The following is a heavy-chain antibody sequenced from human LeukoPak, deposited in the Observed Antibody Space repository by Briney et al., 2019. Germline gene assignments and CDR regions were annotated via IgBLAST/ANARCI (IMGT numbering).Heavy chain of an antibody. J-gene: IGHJ4*02. D-gene: IGHD4-17*01. CDR2: VGGYNGKT. Sequence: ASVKVSCKASGFTLISYGISWVRQAPGQGPEWMGWVGGYNGKTSYSEKFQGRVSMTTDSSTSTTYMELRSLRSDDTAVYYCAKDLVGYGDYAYYFDTWGQGTLVTVSS. V-gene: IGHV1-18*01. CDR1: GFTLISYG. CDR3: AKDLVGYGDYAYYFDT.